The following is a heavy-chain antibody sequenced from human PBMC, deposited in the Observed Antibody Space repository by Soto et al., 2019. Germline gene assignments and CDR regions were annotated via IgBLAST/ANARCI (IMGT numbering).Heavy chain of an antibody. CDR3: ARGNGEFRFDP. Sequence: QVQLVQSEAEVKKPGASVKVSCKASGYTFTSYGISWVRQAPGQGLEWMGWISAYNGNTNYAQKHQGRXTXTXXTYTSTAYMELRSLRSDDTAVYYCARGNGEFRFDPWGQGTLVTVSS. CDR2: ISAYNGNT. D-gene: IGHD3-10*01. CDR1: GYTFTSYG. V-gene: IGHV1-18*01. J-gene: IGHJ5*02.